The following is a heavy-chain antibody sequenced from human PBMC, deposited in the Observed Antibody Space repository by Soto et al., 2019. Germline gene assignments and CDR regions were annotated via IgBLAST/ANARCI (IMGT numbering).Heavy chain of an antibody. CDR3: ARGGGYNTAFGY. CDR2: IYYSGST. J-gene: IGHJ4*02. Sequence: QVQLQESGPGLVKPSQTLSLTCTVSGGSISSGGYSWSWIRQHPGKGLEWIGYIYYSGSTYYKPYLKSRVTISVDTYKNQFSLKLSSVTAADTAVYYCARGGGYNTAFGYWGQGTLVTVSS. D-gene: IGHD5-12*01. V-gene: IGHV4-31*03. CDR1: GGSISSGGYS.